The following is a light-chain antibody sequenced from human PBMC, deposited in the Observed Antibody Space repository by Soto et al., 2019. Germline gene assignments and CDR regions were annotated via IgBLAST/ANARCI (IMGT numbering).Light chain of an antibody. Sequence: DIQLTQSPSSLSASIGDRVTIICRASQSISGYLNWYQQKPGKAPKPLIYDASSLESGVPSRFSGSGSGTEYTLPITSLPPDVFPTFYCQHYNSYPWTFAQGPKVDIK. J-gene: IGKJ1*01. V-gene: IGKV1-5*02. CDR2: DAS. CDR1: QSISGY. CDR3: QHYNSYPWT.